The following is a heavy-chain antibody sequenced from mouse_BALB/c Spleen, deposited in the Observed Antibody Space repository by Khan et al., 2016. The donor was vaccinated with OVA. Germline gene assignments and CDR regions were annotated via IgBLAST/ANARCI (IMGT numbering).Heavy chain of an antibody. CDR1: GYTFTSYV. V-gene: IGHV1S136*01. CDR3: AKNYRYDVYFDY. Sequence: VQLQQSGPELVKPGASVRMSCKASGYTFTSYVMHWVKQKPGQGLEWIGYIYPYNDDTKYNEKFKGKATLTSDKSSSTAYMELSSLTSEDSAVYYCAKNYRYDVYFDYWGQGNTLTVSS. CDR2: IYPYNDDT. J-gene: IGHJ2*01. D-gene: IGHD2-14*01.